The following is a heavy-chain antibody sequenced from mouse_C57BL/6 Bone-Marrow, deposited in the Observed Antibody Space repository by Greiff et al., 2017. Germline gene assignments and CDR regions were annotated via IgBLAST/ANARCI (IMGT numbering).Heavy chain of an antibody. CDR1: EYEFPSHD. CDR2: INSDGGST. Sequence: EVKLMESGGGLVQPGESLKLSCESNEYEFPSHDMSWVRKTPEKRLELVAAINSDGGSTYYPDTMERRFIISRDNTKKTLYLQMSSLRSEDTALYYCARPFTTVVDGGYWGQGTTLTVSS. V-gene: IGHV5-2*01. J-gene: IGHJ2*01. D-gene: IGHD1-1*01. CDR3: ARPFTTVVDGGY.